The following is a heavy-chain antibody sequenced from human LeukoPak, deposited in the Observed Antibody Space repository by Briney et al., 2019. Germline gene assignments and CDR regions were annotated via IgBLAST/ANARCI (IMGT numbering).Heavy chain of an antibody. CDR1: GGTFSSYA. D-gene: IGHD6-19*01. Sequence: ASVKVSCKASGGTFSSYAISWVRQAPGKGLEWMGGFDPEDGETIYAQKFQGRVTMTEDTSTDTAYMELSSLRSEDTAVYYCAAFWGYSSAITPAGYWFDPWGQGTLVTVSS. V-gene: IGHV1-24*01. CDR2: FDPEDGET. CDR3: AAFWGYSSAITPAGYWFDP. J-gene: IGHJ5*02.